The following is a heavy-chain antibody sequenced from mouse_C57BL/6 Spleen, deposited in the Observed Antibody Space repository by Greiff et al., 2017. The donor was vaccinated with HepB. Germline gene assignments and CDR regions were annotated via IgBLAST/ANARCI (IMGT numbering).Heavy chain of an antibody. D-gene: IGHD1-1*01. CDR2: IDPNSGGT. V-gene: IGHV1-72*01. J-gene: IGHJ2*01. CDR1: GYTFTSYW. CDR3: ARALTTVVAPFDY. Sequence: VQLQQPGAELVKPGASVKLSCKASGYTFTSYWMHWVKQRPGRGLEWIGRIDPNSGGTKYNEKFKSKATLTVDKPSSTAYMQLSSLTSEDSAVYYGARALTTVVAPFDYWGQGTTLTVSS.